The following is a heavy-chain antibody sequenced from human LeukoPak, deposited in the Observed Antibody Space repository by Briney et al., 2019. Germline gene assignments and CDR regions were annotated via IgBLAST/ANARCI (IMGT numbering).Heavy chain of an antibody. D-gene: IGHD3-16*01. CDR2: IWYDGSTK. Sequence: GGSLRLSCAASGFTFSSYAMSWVRQAPGKGLEWVAVIWYDGSTKYYADSVKGRFATSRDNTENMLWLQMNSLRAEDTAVYYCVRWGPNRGADYWGQGTQVIVSS. J-gene: IGHJ4*02. CDR1: GFTFSSYA. CDR3: VRWGPNRGADY. V-gene: IGHV3-33*08.